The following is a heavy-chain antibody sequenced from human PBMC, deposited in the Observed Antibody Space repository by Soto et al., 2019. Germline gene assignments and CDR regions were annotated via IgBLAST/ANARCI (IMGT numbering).Heavy chain of an antibody. Sequence: QVQLVESGGGVVQPGRSLRLSCEASRFTFSNYAMHWVRQTPGKGLEWVAVISYDGSKEYYADSVKGRITISRDNSKNTLYLQINSLRGEDTAVYYCARPKYCSSSVDQRHYGMDIWGQGTTVTVPS. CDR1: RFTFSNYA. D-gene: IGHD6-6*01. CDR3: ARPKYCSSSVDQRHYGMDI. V-gene: IGHV3-30*03. J-gene: IGHJ6*02. CDR2: ISYDGSKE.